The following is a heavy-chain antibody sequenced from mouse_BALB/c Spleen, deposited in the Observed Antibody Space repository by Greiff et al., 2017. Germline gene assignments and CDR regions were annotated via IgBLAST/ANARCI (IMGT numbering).Heavy chain of an antibody. CDR3: ARNYGSSYTLDY. CDR1: GYSITSGYS. V-gene: IGHV3-1*02. D-gene: IGHD1-1*01. Sequence: EVKVVESGPDLVKPSQSLSLTCTVTGYSITSGYSWPWIRQFPGNKLEWMGYIHYSGSTNYNPSLKSRISITRDTSKNQFFLQLNSVTTEDTATYYCARNYGSSYTLDYWGQGTTLTVSS. J-gene: IGHJ2*01. CDR2: IHYSGST.